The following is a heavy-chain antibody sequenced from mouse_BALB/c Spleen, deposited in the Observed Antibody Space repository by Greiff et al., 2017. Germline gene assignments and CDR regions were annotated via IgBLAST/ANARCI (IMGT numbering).Heavy chain of an antibody. CDR2: INPDSSTI. J-gene: IGHJ4*01. CDR1: GFDFSRYW. Sequence: EVKLLESGGGLVQPGGSLKLSCAASGFDFSRYWMSWVRQAPGKGLEWIGEINPDSSTINYTPSLKDKFIISRDNAKNTLYLQMSKVRSEDTALYYCARIYYGNYGAMDYWGQGNAVTVAS. CDR3: ARIYYGNYGAMDY. D-gene: IGHD2-1*01. V-gene: IGHV4-1*02.